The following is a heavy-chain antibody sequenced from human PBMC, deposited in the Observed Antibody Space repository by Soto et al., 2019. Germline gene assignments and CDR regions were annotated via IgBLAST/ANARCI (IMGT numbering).Heavy chain of an antibody. V-gene: IGHV3-23*01. CDR3: AKDGGVYYGDGNFDS. D-gene: IGHD4-17*01. CDR2: ISGSGGST. J-gene: IGHJ4*02. Sequence: EVQLLESGGGLVQPGGSLRLSCAASGFTFSSYAMSWVRQAPGKGLEWVSTISGSGGSTYYADSVKGRFTISSDNSKNSLYLQRYSLGDEDTAVYYCAKDGGVYYGDGNFDSRGRGTLVTVSS. CDR1: GFTFSSYA.